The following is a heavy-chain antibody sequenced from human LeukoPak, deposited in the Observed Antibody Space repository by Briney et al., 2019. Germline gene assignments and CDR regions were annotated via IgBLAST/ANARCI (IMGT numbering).Heavy chain of an antibody. J-gene: IGHJ3*02. CDR3: AKDIMRNSARAFDI. CDR2: ISWNSGSI. CDR1: GFTFDDYA. V-gene: IGHV3-9*03. Sequence: GRSLRLSCAASGFTFDDYAMHWVRQAPGKGLEWVSGISWNSGSIGYADPVKGRFTISRDNAKNSLYLQMNSLRAEDMALYYCAKDIMRNSARAFDIWGQGTMVTVSS. D-gene: IGHD1-26*01.